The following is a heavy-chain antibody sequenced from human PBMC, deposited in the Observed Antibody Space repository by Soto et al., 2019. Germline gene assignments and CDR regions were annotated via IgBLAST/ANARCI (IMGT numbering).Heavy chain of an antibody. Sequence: SATLSLRLAGSGGSLRGYDWRGIRQPLGKWLEWIGEINHSGSTNYNPSLKSRVTISVDTSKNQFSLKLSSVTAADTAVYYCARKLGYYGSGSYYPTYYYYYMDVWGKG. CDR3: ARKLGYYGSGSYYPTYYYYYMDV. V-gene: IGHV4-34*01. CDR1: GGSLRGYD. D-gene: IGHD3-10*01. J-gene: IGHJ6*03. CDR2: INHSGST.